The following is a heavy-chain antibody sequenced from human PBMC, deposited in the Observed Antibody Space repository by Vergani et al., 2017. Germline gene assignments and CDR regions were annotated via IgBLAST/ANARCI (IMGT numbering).Heavy chain of an antibody. Sequence: QVQLQQWGGGLLKPSETLSLTCVVNGGSFTSYHWTWIRQSPGEGLEWVGDIDHTGRHDYNPSLKSRLTMSVDKSRNQFSLTPNSVTATDTAIYFCARVNTETNGHLYYYYYMDVWGQGTAVTVS. D-gene: IGHD4-11*01. CDR3: ARVNTETNGHLYYYYYMDV. J-gene: IGHJ6*03. CDR1: GGSFTSYH. CDR2: IDHTGRH. V-gene: IGHV4-34*01.